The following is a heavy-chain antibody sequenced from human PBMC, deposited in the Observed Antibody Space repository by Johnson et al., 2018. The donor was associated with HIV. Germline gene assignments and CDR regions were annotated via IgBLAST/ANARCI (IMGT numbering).Heavy chain of an antibody. J-gene: IGHJ3*02. CDR2: IKEDGSED. CDR3: ARDGVYSSPHDAFDI. Sequence: VHLVESGGGLVQPGGSLRLSCAASGFIFSNYWMSWVRQAPGRGLEWLANIKEDGSEDYYVDSLKGRFTISRDNARNSLYLQMDSLRPGDSAVYYCARDGVYSSPHDAFDIWGQGTMVTVSS. D-gene: IGHD6-13*01. V-gene: IGHV3-7*05. CDR1: GFIFSNYW.